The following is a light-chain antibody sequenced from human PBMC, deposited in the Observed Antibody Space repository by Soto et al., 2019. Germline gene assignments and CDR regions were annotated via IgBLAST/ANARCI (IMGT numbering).Light chain of an antibody. CDR2: TAS. Sequence: AIQLTQSPSSLSASVGDRVTITCRASQGIRSSLGWYQQKPGKAPKLLINTASTLQSGVPSRFSGSGSGTDFTLTISSLQPEDFATYYCLQDYSYPWTFGQGTKVDIK. CDR1: QGIRSS. V-gene: IGKV1-6*01. J-gene: IGKJ1*01. CDR3: LQDYSYPWT.